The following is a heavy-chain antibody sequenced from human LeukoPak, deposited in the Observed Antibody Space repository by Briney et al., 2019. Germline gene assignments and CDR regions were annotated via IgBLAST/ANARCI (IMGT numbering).Heavy chain of an antibody. V-gene: IGHV4-39*07. J-gene: IGHJ5*02. CDR1: GGSVSSSKYL. D-gene: IGHD2/OR15-2a*01. Sequence: PSETLSLSCAVSGGSVSSSKYLWGWIRQPPGKELEWIGSISYSGNADYNPSLRSRVTLSVDTSKNQFSLKLTSVTAADSAVYYCAGLGVMVLVYQSESWGQGTPVTVSS. CDR3: AGLGVMVLVYQSES. CDR2: ISYSGNA.